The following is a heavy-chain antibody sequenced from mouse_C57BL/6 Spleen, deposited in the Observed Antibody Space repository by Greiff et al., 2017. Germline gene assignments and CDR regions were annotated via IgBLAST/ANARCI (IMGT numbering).Heavy chain of an antibody. CDR1: GYTFTSYW. D-gene: IGHD3-2*02. J-gene: IGHJ3*01. CDR2: IDPSDSYP. Sequence: QVQLQQPGAELVMPGASVKLSCKASGYTFTSYWMHWVRQRPGQGLEWIGEIDPSDSYPNYNQKFKGKSTLTVDKSSSTAYRQRSSLTSEDSAVYYCARGGDSSGFAYWGQGTLVTVSA. V-gene: IGHV1-69*01. CDR3: ARGGDSSGFAY.